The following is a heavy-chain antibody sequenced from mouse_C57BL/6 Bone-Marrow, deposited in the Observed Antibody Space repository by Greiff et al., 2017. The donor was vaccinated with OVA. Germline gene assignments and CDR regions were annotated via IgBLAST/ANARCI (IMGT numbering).Heavy chain of an antibody. J-gene: IGHJ4*01. V-gene: IGHV1-61*01. D-gene: IGHD1-1*01. Sequence: QVQLQQPGAELVRPGSSVKLSCKASGYTFTSYWMDWVKQRPGQGLEWIGNIYPSDSETHYNQKFKDKATLTVDKSSSTAYMQLSSLTSEDSAVYYCARRGYHGSRGYAMDYWGQGTSVTVSS. CDR2: IYPSDSET. CDR1: GYTFTSYW. CDR3: ARRGYHGSRGYAMDY.